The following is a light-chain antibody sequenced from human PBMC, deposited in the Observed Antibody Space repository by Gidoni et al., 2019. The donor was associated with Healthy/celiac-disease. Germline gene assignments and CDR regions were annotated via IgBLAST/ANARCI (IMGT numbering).Light chain of an antibody. V-gene: IGKV3-20*01. J-gene: IGKJ1*01. Sequence: IVLTQSPVTPSLSTGERATLPCRASQSVSSGYLAWYQQKPGQAPRLLRFGASSRATGNPDRFSGSGSGTDFTLTISRLEPEDFAVYYCQQYVTWTFGQGTKVEIK. CDR2: GAS. CDR1: QSVSSGY. CDR3: QQYVTWT.